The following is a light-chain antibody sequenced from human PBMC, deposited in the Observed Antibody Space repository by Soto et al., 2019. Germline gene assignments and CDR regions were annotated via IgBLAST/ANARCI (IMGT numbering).Light chain of an antibody. J-gene: IGKJ1*01. CDR3: QQYISFPKT. Sequence: DIQMTQSPPTLPAFVGDTVTITCRASQSVSSWLAWYQQKPGTAPSLLIYDASSLASGVPSRFSGSGSGTKFTLTIRSLQPDDFATYYCQQYISFPKTFGQGTKVEMK. CDR2: DAS. CDR1: QSVSSW. V-gene: IGKV1-5*01.